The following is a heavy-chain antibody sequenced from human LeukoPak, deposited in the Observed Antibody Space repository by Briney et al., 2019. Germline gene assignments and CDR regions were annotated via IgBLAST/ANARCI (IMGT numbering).Heavy chain of an antibody. D-gene: IGHD3-16*01. CDR2: ISSSSSTI. Sequence: GGSLRLSCAASGFTFSSYSMNWVRQAPGKGLEWVSYISSSSSTIYYADSVKGRFTISRDNSKNTLYLQMNSLRAEDTAVYYCAKDMIGADYYFDYWGQGTLVTVSS. J-gene: IGHJ4*02. CDR1: GFTFSSYS. V-gene: IGHV3-48*01. CDR3: AKDMIGADYYFDY.